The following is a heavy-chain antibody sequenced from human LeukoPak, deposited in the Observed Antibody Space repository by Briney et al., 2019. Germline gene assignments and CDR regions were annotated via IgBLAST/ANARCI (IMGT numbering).Heavy chain of an antibody. J-gene: IGHJ4*02. CDR1: GFTFSDYA. CDR3: AKGHIVVVTAIFFDY. Sequence: GGSLRLSCAASGFTFSDYAMSWVRQAPGKGLGWVSGISGSGGSTKYADSVEGRFTISRDNSKNTVYLQMNSLRAEDTAVYYCAKGHIVVVTAIFFDYWGQGTLVTVSS. CDR2: ISGSGGST. V-gene: IGHV3-23*01. D-gene: IGHD2-21*02.